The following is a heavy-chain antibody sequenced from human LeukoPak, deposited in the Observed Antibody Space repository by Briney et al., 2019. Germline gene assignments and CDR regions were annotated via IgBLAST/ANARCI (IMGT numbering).Heavy chain of an antibody. CDR2: ISGSGGST. Sequence: GGSLRLSCAASGFTFSSYAMSWVRQAPGKGLEWVSAISGSGGSTYYADSVKGRFTISGDNSKNTLYLQMNSLRAEDTAVYYCASSIYDSSGSFQHWGQGTLVTVSS. D-gene: IGHD3-22*01. CDR3: ASSIYDSSGSFQH. V-gene: IGHV3-23*01. CDR1: GFTFSSYA. J-gene: IGHJ1*01.